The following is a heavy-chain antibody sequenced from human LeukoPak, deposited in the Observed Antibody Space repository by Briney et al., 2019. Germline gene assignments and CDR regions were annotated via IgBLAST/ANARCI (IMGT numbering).Heavy chain of an antibody. CDR2: IRSKAYGGTT. V-gene: IGHV3-49*03. J-gene: IGHJ4*02. CDR3: TRGSTITIFGVVSPDY. D-gene: IGHD3-3*01. CDR1: GFTFGDYA. Sequence: GGSLRLSCTASGFTFGDYAMSWFRQAPGKGLEWVGFIRSKAYGGTTEYAASVKGRFTISRDDSKSIAYLQTNSLKTEDTAVYYCTRGSTITIFGVVSPDYWGQGTLVTVSS.